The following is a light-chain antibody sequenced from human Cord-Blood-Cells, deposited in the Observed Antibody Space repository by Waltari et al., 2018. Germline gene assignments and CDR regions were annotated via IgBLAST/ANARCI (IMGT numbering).Light chain of an antibody. Sequence: SYELTQPPSVSVSPGQTASITCSGDNLGDKYACWYQQKPGQSPVLVIYQDSKRPSGIPARFSGSNSGNTATLTISGTQAMDEADYYCQAWDSSVVFGGGTKLTVL. J-gene: IGLJ2*01. V-gene: IGLV3-1*01. CDR3: QAWDSSVV. CDR1: NLGDKY. CDR2: QDS.